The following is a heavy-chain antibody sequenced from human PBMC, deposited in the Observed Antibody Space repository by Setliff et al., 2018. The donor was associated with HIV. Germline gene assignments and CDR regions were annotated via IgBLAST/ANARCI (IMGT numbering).Heavy chain of an antibody. CDR2: VHSTGTT. D-gene: IGHD3-22*01. V-gene: IGHV4-4*07. J-gene: IGHJ3*01. Sequence: PSETLSLTCTVSGGSFSTYYWSWIRQPAGEGLEYIGRVHSTGTTIYNPSLKSRVTMSVDTSENQLSLKLRSVTAADTAVYYCARARITMTGGRLGPYAFDRWGQGTKVTVSS. CDR3: ARARITMTGGRLGPYAFDR. CDR1: GGSFSTYY.